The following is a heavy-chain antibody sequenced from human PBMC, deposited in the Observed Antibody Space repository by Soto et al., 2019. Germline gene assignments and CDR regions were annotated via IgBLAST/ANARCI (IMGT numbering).Heavy chain of an antibody. CDR3: APGGFSSGWYLSQK. Sequence: GSLRLSCAASGFTFSSYAMSWVRQAPGKGLGWVSAISGSGGSTYYADSVKGRFTISRDNSKNTLYLQMNSLRAEDTAVYYCAPGGFSSGWYLSQKWGQGTLVTVSS. J-gene: IGHJ4*02. V-gene: IGHV3-23*01. CDR2: ISGSGGST. CDR1: GFTFSSYA. D-gene: IGHD6-19*01.